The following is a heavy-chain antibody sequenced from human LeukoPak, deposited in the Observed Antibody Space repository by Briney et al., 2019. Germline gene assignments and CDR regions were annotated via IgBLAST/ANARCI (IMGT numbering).Heavy chain of an antibody. Sequence: ASVKVSCKVSGYTLTQLSMHWVRQAPGKGLEWMGGFDPEDGETIYAQKLQGRVTMTEDTSTDTAYMELSSLRSEDTAVYYCATDLATIRKKDYWGQGTLVTVSS. CDR3: ATDLATIRKKDY. V-gene: IGHV1-24*01. J-gene: IGHJ4*02. CDR1: GYTLTQLS. D-gene: IGHD5-12*01. CDR2: FDPEDGET.